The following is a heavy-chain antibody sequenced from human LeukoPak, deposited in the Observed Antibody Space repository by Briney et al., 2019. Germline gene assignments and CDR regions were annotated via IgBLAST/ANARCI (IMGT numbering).Heavy chain of an antibody. CDR2: IRYDGSIR. CDR3: AKNHNTSGYYYYFDY. Sequence: GGSLRLSCAASGFTFTIYDMHWVRQAPGKGLEWVAFIRYDGSIRYYVDSMKGRFTISRDNSKNTLYLQMNSLRAEDTAVYYCAKNHNTSGYYYYFDYWGQGTLVTVSS. D-gene: IGHD3-22*01. V-gene: IGHV3-30*02. CDR1: GFTFTIYD. J-gene: IGHJ4*02.